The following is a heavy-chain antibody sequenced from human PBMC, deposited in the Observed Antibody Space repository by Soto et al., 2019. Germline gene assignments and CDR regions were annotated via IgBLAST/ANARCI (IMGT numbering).Heavy chain of an antibody. CDR2: INAGNGNT. V-gene: IGHV1-3*01. J-gene: IGHJ5*02. CDR3: ARDAITMVRGVMWWFDP. D-gene: IGHD3-10*01. CDR1: GYTFTSYA. Sequence: QVQLVQSGAEVKKPGASVKVACKASGYTFTSYAMHWVRQAPGQRLEWMGWINAGNGNTKYSQKFQGRVTITRDTSASTAYMELSSLRSEDTAVYYCARDAITMVRGVMWWFDPWGQGTLVTVSS.